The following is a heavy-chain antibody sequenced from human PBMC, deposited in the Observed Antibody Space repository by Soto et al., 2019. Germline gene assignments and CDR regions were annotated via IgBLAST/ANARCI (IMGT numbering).Heavy chain of an antibody. Sequence: SQTLSLTCAIPGDSVSTNSATWNWIRQSPSRGLEWLGRTYYRSKWYNDYAVSVKSRITINPDTSKNQFSLQLNSVTPEDTAVYYCARAIAVGVAFDYWGQGTLVTVSS. J-gene: IGHJ4*02. D-gene: IGHD6-19*01. CDR1: GDSVSTNSAT. V-gene: IGHV6-1*01. CDR2: TYYRSKWYN. CDR3: ARAIAVGVAFDY.